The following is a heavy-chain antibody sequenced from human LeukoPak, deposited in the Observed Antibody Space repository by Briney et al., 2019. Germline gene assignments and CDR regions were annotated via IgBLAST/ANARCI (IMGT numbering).Heavy chain of an antibody. J-gene: IGHJ3*02. Sequence: GSLRLSCAASGFTFSNYWMHWVRQAPGKGLVWLSRIDSDGSRTNYADFVKGRFTISRDNAKNTLYLQMNSLRVEETAVYFCARGWKAPLDSDSFDIWGQGTMVTVSS. D-gene: IGHD1-1*01. CDR2: IDSDGSRT. CDR1: GFTFSNYW. V-gene: IGHV3-74*01. CDR3: ARGWKAPLDSDSFDI.